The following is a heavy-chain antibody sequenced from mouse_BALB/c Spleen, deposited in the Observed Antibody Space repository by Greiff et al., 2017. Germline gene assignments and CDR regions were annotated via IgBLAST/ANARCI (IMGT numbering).Heavy chain of an antibody. D-gene: IGHD2-1*01. CDR2: IDPANGNT. V-gene: IGHV14-3*02. Sequence: EVQRVESGAELVKPGASVKLSCTASGFNIKDTYMHWVKQRPEQGLEWIGRIDPANGNTKYDPKFQGKATITADTSSNTAYLQLSSLTSEDTAVYYCARPHPSGNFYAMDYWGQGTSVTVSS. CDR1: GFNIKDTY. J-gene: IGHJ4*01. CDR3: ARPHPSGNFYAMDY.